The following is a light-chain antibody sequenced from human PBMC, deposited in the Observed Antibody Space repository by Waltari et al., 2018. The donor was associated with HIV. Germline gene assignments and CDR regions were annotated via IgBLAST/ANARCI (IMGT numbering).Light chain of an antibody. CDR2: DVS. Sequence: QSALTQPASVSGSPGQSITISCTGTSSDVGGSNYVSWYQQHPGKAPKIRIYDVSKRPSVVSNRFSGSKSGNTASLTISGLQAEDEADYYCCSYAGSSTYVFGTGTKVTVL. J-gene: IGLJ1*01. V-gene: IGLV2-23*02. CDR3: CSYAGSSTYV. CDR1: SSDVGGSNY.